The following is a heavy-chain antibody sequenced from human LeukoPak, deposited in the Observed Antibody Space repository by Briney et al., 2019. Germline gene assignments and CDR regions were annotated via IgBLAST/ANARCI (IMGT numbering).Heavy chain of an antibody. V-gene: IGHV3-33*01. CDR1: GFTFSSYG. CDR2: IWYDGSNK. J-gene: IGHJ5*02. CDR3: ARANKVGASNWFDP. Sequence: GGSLRLSCAASGFTFSSYGMHWVRQAPGKGLEWVAVIWYDGSNKYYADSVKVRFTISRDNSKNTLYLQMNSLRAEDTAVYYCARANKVGASNWFDPWGQGTLVTVSS. D-gene: IGHD1-26*01.